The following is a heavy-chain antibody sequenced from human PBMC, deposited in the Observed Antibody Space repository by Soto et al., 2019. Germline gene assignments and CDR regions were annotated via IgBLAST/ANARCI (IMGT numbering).Heavy chain of an antibody. Sequence: QVQLQESGPGLVKPSETVSLTCTVSGGSISSYSWSWIRQPAGKGLEWIVHISTRGSTNYNPSLRSRVAMSVDTSKNQFSLRLSSVTAADTAVYYCAKDRFLSGSYHGFDYWGQGTLVTVSS. CDR3: AKDRFLSGSYHGFDY. J-gene: IGHJ4*02. CDR2: ISTRGST. CDR1: GGSISSYS. D-gene: IGHD1-26*01. V-gene: IGHV4-4*07.